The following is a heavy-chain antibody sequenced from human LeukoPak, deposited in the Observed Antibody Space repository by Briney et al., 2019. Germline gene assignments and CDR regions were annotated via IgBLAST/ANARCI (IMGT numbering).Heavy chain of an antibody. V-gene: IGHV3-74*01. CDR3: ARSRYDYIWGIDY. CDR2: INSDGINT. J-gene: IGHJ4*02. D-gene: IGHD3-16*01. CDR1: GFTFSNYW. Sequence: GGSLRLSCAASGFTFSNYWMHWVRQAPGKGLVWVSRINSDGINTSYADSVKGRFTISRDNAKNTLYLQMNSLRDEDTAVFYCARSRYDYIWGIDYWGQGTLVTISS.